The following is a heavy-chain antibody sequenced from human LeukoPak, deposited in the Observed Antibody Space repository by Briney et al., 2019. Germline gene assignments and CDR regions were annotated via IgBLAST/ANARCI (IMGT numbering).Heavy chain of an antibody. CDR1: GFTFSSYS. V-gene: IGHV3-21*01. J-gene: IGHJ6*02. CDR2: ISSSSSYI. Sequence: PGRSLRLSCAASGFTFSSYSMNWVRQAPGKGLEWVSSISSSSSYIYYADSVKGRFTISRDNAKNSLYLQMNSLRAEDTAVYYCARDGLRFLEWLLEDYYGMDVWGQGTTVTVSS. D-gene: IGHD3-3*01. CDR3: ARDGLRFLEWLLEDYYGMDV.